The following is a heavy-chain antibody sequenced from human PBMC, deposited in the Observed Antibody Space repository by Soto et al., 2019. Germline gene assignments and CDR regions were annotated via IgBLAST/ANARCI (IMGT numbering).Heavy chain of an antibody. CDR2: IYYSGST. J-gene: IGHJ3*02. Sequence: SETLSLTCTVSGGSISSYYWSWIRQPPGKGLEWIGYIYYSGSTNYNPSLKSRVTISVDTSKNQFSLKLSSVTAADTAVYCCATLGITGTDAFDIWGQGTMVTVSS. D-gene: IGHD1-20*01. V-gene: IGHV4-59*01. CDR3: ATLGITGTDAFDI. CDR1: GGSISSYY.